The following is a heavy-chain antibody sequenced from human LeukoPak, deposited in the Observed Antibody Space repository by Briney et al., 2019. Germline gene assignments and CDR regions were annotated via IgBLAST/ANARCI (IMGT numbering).Heavy chain of an antibody. CDR1: GGTFSSYA. Sequence: SVKVSCKASGGTFSSYAISWVRQAPGQGLEWMGRTIPILGIANYAQKFQGRVTITADKSTSTAYMELSSLRSEDTAVYYCATGPPSDSGAFDIWGQGTMVTVSS. J-gene: IGHJ3*02. CDR3: ATGPPSDSGAFDI. V-gene: IGHV1-69*04. D-gene: IGHD3-10*01. CDR2: TIPILGIA.